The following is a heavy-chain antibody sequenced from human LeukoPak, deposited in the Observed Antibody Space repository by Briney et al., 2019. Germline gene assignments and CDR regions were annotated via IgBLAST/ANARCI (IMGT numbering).Heavy chain of an antibody. J-gene: IGHJ4*02. Sequence: GGSLRLSCAASGFTFTNYAMYWVRQAPGKGLEWVAVISYDGSNKYYADSVKGRFTISRDNSKNTLYLQMNSLRAEDTAVYYCAGLARDYWGQGTLVTVSS. V-gene: IGHV3-30-3*01. CDR3: AGLARDY. CDR1: GFTFTNYA. CDR2: ISYDGSNK.